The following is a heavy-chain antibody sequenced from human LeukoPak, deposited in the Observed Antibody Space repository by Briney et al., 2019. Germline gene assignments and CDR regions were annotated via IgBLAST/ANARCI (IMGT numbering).Heavy chain of an antibody. J-gene: IGHJ6*02. CDR3: AKGHGYYYYYGMDV. Sequence: GGSLRLSCAASGFTFASSAMNWVRQAPGKGLEWVSAISGGGGSTYYADSVKGRFTISRDNSKNPLSLQMNSLRAEDTAVYYCAKGHGYYYYYGMDVWGQGTTVTVSS. CDR2: ISGGGGST. CDR1: GFTFASSA. V-gene: IGHV3-23*01.